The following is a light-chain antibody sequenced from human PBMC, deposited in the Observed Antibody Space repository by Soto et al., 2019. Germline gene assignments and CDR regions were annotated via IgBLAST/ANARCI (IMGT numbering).Light chain of an antibody. Sequence: QSVLTQPHSASGTPGQRVTISCSGSSSNIGTSSVHWFQQLPGTAPKLLISTTNQRPSGVPERFSGSKSGTSASLAISGLQSEDEADYYCAAWDDGLNGHVFGTGTRSPS. CDR1: SSNIGTSS. J-gene: IGLJ1*01. V-gene: IGLV1-44*01. CDR3: AAWDDGLNGHV. CDR2: TTN.